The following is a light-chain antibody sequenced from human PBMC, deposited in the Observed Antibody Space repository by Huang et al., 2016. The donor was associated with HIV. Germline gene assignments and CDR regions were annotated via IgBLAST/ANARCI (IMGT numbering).Light chain of an antibody. CDR2: KSS. CDR1: QSISYW. Sequence: DIQMTQSPSTLSASVGDRVTSTCRASQSISYWLAWYQQKPGKAPNLLIYKSSTLQSGVPSRFSGSGSGTEFTLTISSLQPDDFATYYCQQYNSYSWTFGQGTKVEIK. V-gene: IGKV1-5*03. J-gene: IGKJ1*01. CDR3: QQYNSYSWT.